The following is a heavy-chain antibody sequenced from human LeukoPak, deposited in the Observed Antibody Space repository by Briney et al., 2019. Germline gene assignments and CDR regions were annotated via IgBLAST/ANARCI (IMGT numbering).Heavy chain of an antibody. CDR1: GFTFSNYA. J-gene: IGHJ4*02. V-gene: IGHV3-64*01. CDR3: ARDLRLKELAYCGGDCLDY. D-gene: IGHD2-21*02. Sequence: GGSLRLSCAASGFTFSNYAMHWVRQAPGKGLEYVSAISSNGGSTYYANSVKGRFTISRDNSKNTLYLQMGSLRAEDMAVYYCARDLRLKELAYCGGDCLDYWGQGTLVTVSS. CDR2: ISSNGGST.